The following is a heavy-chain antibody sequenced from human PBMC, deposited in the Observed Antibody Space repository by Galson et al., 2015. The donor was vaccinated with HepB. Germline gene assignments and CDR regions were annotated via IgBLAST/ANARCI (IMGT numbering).Heavy chain of an antibody. CDR2: IIPIFGTA. Sequence: SVKVSCKASGGTFSSYAISWVRQAPGQGLEWMGGIIPIFGTANYAQKYQGRVTITADESTSTAYMELSNLRSEDTAVYYCARRVGYDSNWFDPWGQGTLVTVSS. V-gene: IGHV1-69*13. D-gene: IGHD1-1*01. CDR1: GGTFSSYA. J-gene: IGHJ5*02. CDR3: ARRVGYDSNWFDP.